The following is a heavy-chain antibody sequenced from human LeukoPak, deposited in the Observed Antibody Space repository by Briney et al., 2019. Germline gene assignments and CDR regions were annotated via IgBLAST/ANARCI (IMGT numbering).Heavy chain of an antibody. Sequence: GGSLRLSCAASGFTFSSYAMSWVRQAPGKGLEWVSAISGSGGSTHYADSVKGRFTISRDNSKNTLYLQMNSLRAEDTAVYYCAKDLQLHDYGNRRDYWGQGTLVTVSS. CDR1: GFTFSSYA. D-gene: IGHD4-11*01. V-gene: IGHV3-23*01. J-gene: IGHJ4*02. CDR3: AKDLQLHDYGNRRDY. CDR2: ISGSGGST.